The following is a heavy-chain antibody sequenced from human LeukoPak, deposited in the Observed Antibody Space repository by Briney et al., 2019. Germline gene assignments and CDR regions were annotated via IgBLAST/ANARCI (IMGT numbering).Heavy chain of an antibody. CDR3: VRVENCGGDCPEFDF. D-gene: IGHD2-21*02. CDR1: GFTLSSYA. CDR2: ISYEGSNK. J-gene: IGHJ4*02. V-gene: IGHV3-30*04. Sequence: PGGSLRLSCAASGFTLSSYAMHWVRQAPGKGLEWVAVISYEGSNKYYADSLKGRFTISRDNSKNTLYLQMNSLRAEDTAVYYCVRVENCGGDCPEFDFWGRGTVVTVSS.